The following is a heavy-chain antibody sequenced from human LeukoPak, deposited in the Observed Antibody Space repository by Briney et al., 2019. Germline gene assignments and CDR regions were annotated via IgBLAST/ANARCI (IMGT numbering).Heavy chain of an antibody. Sequence: GASVKVSCKASGYTFTGYYMHWVRQAPGQGLEWMGWINPNSGGTNHAQKFQGRVTMTRDTSISTAYMELSRLRSDDTAVYYCARDRPLDADDYYGFHYFDYWGQGTLVTVSS. CDR1: GYTFTGYY. D-gene: IGHD3-10*01. CDR2: INPNSGGT. CDR3: ARDRPLDADDYYGFHYFDY. J-gene: IGHJ4*02. V-gene: IGHV1-2*02.